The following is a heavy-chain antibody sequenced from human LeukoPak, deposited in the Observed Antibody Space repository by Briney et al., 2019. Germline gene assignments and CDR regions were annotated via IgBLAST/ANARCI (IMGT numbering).Heavy chain of an antibody. Sequence: GGSLRLSCVASGFIFSSYNTNWVRQAPGKGLEWVSSISSSSTYISYADSVKGRFTISRDNAKNSLDLQMDSLRVEDTAVYYCAREGYSAYGLDYWGQGTLVTVSS. D-gene: IGHD5-12*01. CDR3: AREGYSAYGLDY. CDR1: GFIFSSYN. J-gene: IGHJ4*02. V-gene: IGHV3-21*01. CDR2: ISSSSTYI.